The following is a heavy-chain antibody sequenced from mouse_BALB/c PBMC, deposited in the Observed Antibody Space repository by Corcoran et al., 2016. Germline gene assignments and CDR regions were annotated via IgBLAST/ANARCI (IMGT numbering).Heavy chain of an antibody. CDR1: GYSFTGYY. Sequence: EVQLQQSGPELVKPGASVKISCKASGYSFTGYYMHWVKQSHVKSLEWIGRINPYNGATSYNQNFKDKASLTVDKSSSTAYMELHSLTSEDSAVDYCARDYDYGYFDVWGAGTTVTVSS. J-gene: IGHJ1*01. CDR2: INPYNGAT. D-gene: IGHD2-4*01. V-gene: IGHV1-26*01. CDR3: ARDYDYGYFDV.